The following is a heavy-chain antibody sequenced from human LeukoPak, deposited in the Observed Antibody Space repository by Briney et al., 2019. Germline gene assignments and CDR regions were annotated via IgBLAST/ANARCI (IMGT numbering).Heavy chain of an antibody. CDR1: GFTFSSYA. Sequence: GGSLRLSCAASGFTFSSYAMSWVRQAPGKGLEWVSAISGSGGSTYYADSVKGRFTISRDNSKNTLYLQMNSLRAEDTAVYYCARDNEIAAAGCLDFWGQGTLVTVSS. J-gene: IGHJ4*02. V-gene: IGHV3-23*01. D-gene: IGHD6-13*01. CDR3: ARDNEIAAAGCLDF. CDR2: ISGSGGST.